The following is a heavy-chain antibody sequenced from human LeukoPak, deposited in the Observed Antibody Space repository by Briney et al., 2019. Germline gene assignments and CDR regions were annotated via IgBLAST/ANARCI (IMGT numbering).Heavy chain of an antibody. CDR3: ARGYYYYYMDV. Sequence: ASVKVSCKASGYTFTSYDINWVRQATGQGLEWMGWMNPNSGSTGYAEKFQGRVTMTRNTSINTAYMELSSLRSEDTAVYYCARGYYYYYMDVWGKGTTVTVSS. CDR1: GYTFTSYD. CDR2: MNPNSGST. V-gene: IGHV1-8*01. J-gene: IGHJ6*03.